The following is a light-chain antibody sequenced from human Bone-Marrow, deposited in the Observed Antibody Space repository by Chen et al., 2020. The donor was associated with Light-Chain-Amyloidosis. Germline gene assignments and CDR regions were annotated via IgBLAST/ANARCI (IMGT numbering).Light chain of an antibody. CDR3: QGWDRSSDRPV. V-gene: IGLV3-21*02. Sequence: SYVLTQPSSVSVAPGQTATIACGGTKIGSTSVHWYQQTPGQAPLLVVYDDSDRPSGIPERLTGSSSGNTATLTISRVEAGDEADYYCQGWDRSSDRPVFGGGTKLTVL. CDR1: KIGSTS. CDR2: DDS. J-gene: IGLJ3*02.